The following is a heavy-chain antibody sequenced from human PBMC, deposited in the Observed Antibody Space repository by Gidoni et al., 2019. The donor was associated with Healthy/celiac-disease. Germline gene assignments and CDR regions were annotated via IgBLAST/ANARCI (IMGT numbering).Heavy chain of an antibody. J-gene: IGHJ4*02. V-gene: IGHV3-30-3*01. CDR3: ARDIAVAGTGGNY. D-gene: IGHD6-19*01. CDR2: DGSNK. Sequence: DGSNKYYADSVKGRFTISRDNSKNTLYLQMNSLRAEDTAVYYCARDIAVAGTGGNYWGQGTLVTVSS.